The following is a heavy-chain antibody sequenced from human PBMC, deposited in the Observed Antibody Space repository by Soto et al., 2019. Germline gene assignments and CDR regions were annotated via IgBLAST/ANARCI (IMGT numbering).Heavy chain of an antibody. D-gene: IGHD2-15*01. J-gene: IGHJ5*02. CDR1: GFTFSDYY. CDR3: ASGSVVVAATPDWFDP. Sequence: QVQLVESGGGLVKPGGSLRLSCAASGFTFSDYYMSWIRQAPGKGLEWVSYISSSGSTIYYADSVKGRFTISRDNSKNSLYLQMNSLRAEDTAVYYCASGSVVVAATPDWFDPWGQGTLVTVSS. V-gene: IGHV3-11*01. CDR2: ISSSGSTI.